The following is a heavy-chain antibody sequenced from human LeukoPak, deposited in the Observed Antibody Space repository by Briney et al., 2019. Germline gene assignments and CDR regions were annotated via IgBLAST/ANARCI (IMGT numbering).Heavy chain of an antibody. Sequence: SETLSLTCAVYGGSFSGYYWSWIRQPPGKGLEWIGEINHSGSTNYNPSLKSRVTISVDTSKNQFSLKLSSVTAADTAVYYCARGIGVWGSYRYYYWGQGTLVTVSS. D-gene: IGHD3-16*02. CDR2: INHSGST. CDR3: ARGIGVWGSYRYYY. J-gene: IGHJ4*02. CDR1: GGSFSGYY. V-gene: IGHV4-34*01.